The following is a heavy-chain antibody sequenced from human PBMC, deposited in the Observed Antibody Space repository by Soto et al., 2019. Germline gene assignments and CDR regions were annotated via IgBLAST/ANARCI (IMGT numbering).Heavy chain of an antibody. CDR3: ARDDGPYYGSGMGGLFDY. D-gene: IGHD3-10*01. Sequence: QVQLQESGPGLVKPSETLSLTCTVSGGSVSRGSYYWRWIRQPPGKGLEWIGYIYYSGRTNYNPSLKSRVTISVDTSKNEFSLKLSSVTAADTAVYYCARDDGPYYGSGMGGLFDYWGQGTLVAVSS. CDR1: GGSVSRGSYY. CDR2: IYYSGRT. J-gene: IGHJ4*02. V-gene: IGHV4-61*01.